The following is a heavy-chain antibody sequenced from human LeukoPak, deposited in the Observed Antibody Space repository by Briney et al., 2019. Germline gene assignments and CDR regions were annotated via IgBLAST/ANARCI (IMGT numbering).Heavy chain of an antibody. CDR2: IYSSGST. CDR3: ARAQYYYNYYMDV. CDR1: GASISSGSCH. Sequence: PSETLSLTCTVSGASISSGSCHWSWIRQPAGKGLEWIGRIYSSGSTNYNPSLKSRVTISVDASKNQFSLRLNSVTAADTAVYYCARAQYYYNYYMDVWGKGTTVTVSS. V-gene: IGHV4-61*02. J-gene: IGHJ6*03.